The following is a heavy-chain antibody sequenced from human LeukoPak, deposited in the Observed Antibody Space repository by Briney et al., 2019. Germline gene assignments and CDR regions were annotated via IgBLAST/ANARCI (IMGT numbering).Heavy chain of an antibody. D-gene: IGHD2-2*01. J-gene: IGHJ4*02. Sequence: GGSLRLSCAASGFTFSSCSMHWVRQAPGKGLEWLSYITTSGSTIYCADSVKGRFTISRDNAKNSLYLQMDSLRDEDTAVYYCASDSTLNYWGQGTLVTVSS. V-gene: IGHV3-48*02. CDR1: GFTFSSCS. CDR3: ASDSTLNY. CDR2: ITTSGSTI.